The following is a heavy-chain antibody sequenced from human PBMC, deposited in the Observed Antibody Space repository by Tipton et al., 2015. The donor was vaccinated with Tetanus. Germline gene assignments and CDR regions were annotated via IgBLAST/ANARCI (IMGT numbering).Heavy chain of an antibody. CDR3: AKGQPYDSSGYYGANDY. J-gene: IGHJ4*02. Sequence: LSLTCAVNGGSSSDYYWTWIRQAPGKGLEWVSVISYDGSNKYYADSVKGRFTISRDNSKNTLYLQMNSLRAEDTAVYYCAKGQPYDSSGYYGANDYWGQGTLVTVSS. CDR2: ISYDGSNK. CDR1: GGSSSDYY. V-gene: IGHV3-33*05. D-gene: IGHD3-22*01.